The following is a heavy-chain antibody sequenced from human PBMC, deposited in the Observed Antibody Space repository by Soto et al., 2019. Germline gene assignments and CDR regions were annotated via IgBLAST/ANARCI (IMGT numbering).Heavy chain of an antibody. V-gene: IGHV4-4*02. CDR1: GGSISSSNW. J-gene: IGHJ4*02. D-gene: IGHD5-12*01. CDR2: IYHSGST. CDR3: ARESRGGPPSPSGYDY. Sequence: PSETLSLTCAVSGGSISSSNWWSWVRQPPGKGLEWIGEIYHSGSTNYNPSLKSRVTISVDKSKNQFSLKLSSVTAADTAVYYCARESRGGPPSPSGYDYWGQGTLVTVSS.